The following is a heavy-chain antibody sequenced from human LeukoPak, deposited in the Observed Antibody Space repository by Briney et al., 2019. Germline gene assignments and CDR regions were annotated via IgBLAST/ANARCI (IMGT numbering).Heavy chain of an antibody. J-gene: IGHJ4*02. CDR2: IYSGGST. Sequence: GGSLRLSCAASGFTVSSNYMSWVRQAPGKGLEWVSVIYSGGSTYYADSVKGRFTISRDNSKNTLYLQMNSLRAEDTAVYYCARSWGSPTGYFDYWGQGTLVTVSS. D-gene: IGHD3-16*01. V-gene: IGHV3-66*01. CDR1: GFTVSSNY. CDR3: ARSWGSPTGYFDY.